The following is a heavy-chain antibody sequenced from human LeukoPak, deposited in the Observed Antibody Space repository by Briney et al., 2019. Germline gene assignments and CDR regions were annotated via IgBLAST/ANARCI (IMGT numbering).Heavy chain of an antibody. CDR2: INQDGSEK. CDR1: GFMFRTYW. D-gene: IGHD3-22*01. Sequence: PGGSLRLSCEVSGFMFRTYWMDWVRQAPGRGLEWVANINQDGSEKYYVDSVKGRFTISRDNTKNSLYLQMNSLRAEDTAVYYCAKVRRITMIVVGAFDYWGQGTLVTVSS. CDR3: AKVRRITMIVVGAFDY. J-gene: IGHJ4*02. V-gene: IGHV3-7*03.